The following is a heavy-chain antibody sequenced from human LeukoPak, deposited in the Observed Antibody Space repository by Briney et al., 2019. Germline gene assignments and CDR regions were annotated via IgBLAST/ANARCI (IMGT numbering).Heavy chain of an antibody. D-gene: IGHD5-12*01. J-gene: IGHJ4*02. CDR3: AREGGYGGYSNFDY. V-gene: IGHV3-74*01. CDR1: GFTFSSYW. CDR2: INSDGSST. Sequence: PGGSLRLSCAASGFTFSSYWMHWVRQASGKGLVWVSRINSDGSSTNYADSVKGRFTISRDNAKNTLYLQMNSLRAEDTAVYYCAREGGYGGYSNFDYWGQGTLVTVSS.